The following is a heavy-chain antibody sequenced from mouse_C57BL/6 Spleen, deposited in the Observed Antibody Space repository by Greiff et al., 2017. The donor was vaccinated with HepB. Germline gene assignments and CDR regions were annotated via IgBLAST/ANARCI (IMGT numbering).Heavy chain of an antibody. J-gene: IGHJ2*01. V-gene: IGHV1-59*01. CDR1: GYTFTSYW. CDR2: IDPSDSYT. D-gene: IGHD1-1*01. Sequence: QVQLQQPGAELVRPGTSVKLSCKASGYTFTSYWMHWVKQRPGQGLEWIGVIDPSDSYTNYNQKFKGKATLTVDTSSSTAYMQLSSLTSEDSAVYYCARGYYGISQYFDYWGQGTTLTVSS. CDR3: ARGYYGISQYFDY.